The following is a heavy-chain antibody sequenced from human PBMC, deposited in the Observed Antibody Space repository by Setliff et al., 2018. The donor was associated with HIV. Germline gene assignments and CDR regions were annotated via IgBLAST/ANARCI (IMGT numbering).Heavy chain of an antibody. CDR2: IIPIFGTA. V-gene: IGHV1-69*13. CDR1: GGTFNSYA. CDR3: ANLLVLRWEPHTRKKNGMDV. J-gene: IGHJ6*02. D-gene: IGHD1-26*01. Sequence: SVKVSCKASGGTFNSYAISWVRQAPGQGLEWMGGIIPIFGTANYAQKFQGRVTITADESTSTAYMELSSLGSEDTAVYYCANLLVLRWEPHTRKKNGMDVWGQGTTVTVSS.